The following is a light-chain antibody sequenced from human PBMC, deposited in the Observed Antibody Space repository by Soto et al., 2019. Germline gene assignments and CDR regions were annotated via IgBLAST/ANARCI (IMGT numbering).Light chain of an antibody. CDR2: GAS. Sequence: EIVMTQFPATLSVSPGERATLSCRASQSVSSDLAWYQHKPGQAPRLLIYGASTRAPGISVRCSGSGSGTEFTLTISSLQSEDFAIYYCQQYNNWPYTFGQGTKLEIK. CDR1: QSVSSD. CDR3: QQYNNWPYT. J-gene: IGKJ2*01. V-gene: IGKV3-15*01.